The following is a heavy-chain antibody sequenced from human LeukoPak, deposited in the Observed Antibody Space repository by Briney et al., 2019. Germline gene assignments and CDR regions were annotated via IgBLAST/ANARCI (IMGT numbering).Heavy chain of an antibody. CDR2: INQDGSEE. D-gene: IGHD6-19*01. Sequence: GGSLRLSCAASEFTFTSYWMSWVRQAPGKGLEWGANINQDGSEEYYVGSVKGRFTISRDNAKYSLYLQMSSLRDEDTVVYYWERGAAGSLRYSSGWPGGYWGQGTLVTVSS. V-gene: IGHV3-7*04. CDR1: EFTFTSYW. CDR3: ERGAAGSLRYSSGWPGGY. J-gene: IGHJ4*02.